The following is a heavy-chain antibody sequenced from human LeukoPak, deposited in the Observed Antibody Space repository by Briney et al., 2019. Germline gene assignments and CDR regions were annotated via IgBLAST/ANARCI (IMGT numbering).Heavy chain of an antibody. CDR3: TRGENAYNLGGAY. D-gene: IGHD5-24*01. V-gene: IGHV5-51*01. J-gene: IGHJ4*02. CDR1: GYSFSNYW. Sequence: GESLKISCKGSGYSFSNYWIAWVRQMPGKGLEWMGIIYPGDSDTRYSPSFQGQVAISADKSINTAYLQWSSLKASDTAMYYCTRGENAYNLGGAYWGQGTLVTVSS. CDR2: IYPGDSDT.